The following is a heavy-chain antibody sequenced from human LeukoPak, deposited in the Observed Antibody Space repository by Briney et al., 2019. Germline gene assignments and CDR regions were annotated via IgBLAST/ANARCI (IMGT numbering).Heavy chain of an antibody. D-gene: IGHD2-2*01. V-gene: IGHV4-4*07. J-gene: IGHJ6*02. CDR1: GGSISSYY. Sequence: SETLSLTCTVSGGSISSYYWSWFRQPAGRGLEWVGRIYTSGSTNSNPSLKSLVTMSVDTSKNQLSLRLSSVTAADTAMYYCARAVPPGYYYSMDVWGQGTTVTVSS. CDR2: IYTSGST. CDR3: ARAVPPGYYYSMDV.